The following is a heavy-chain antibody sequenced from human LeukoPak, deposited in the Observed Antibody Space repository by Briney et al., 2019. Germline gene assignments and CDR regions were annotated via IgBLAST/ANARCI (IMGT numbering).Heavy chain of an antibody. CDR2: IYYSGST. V-gene: IGHV4-59*08. CDR1: GGSITGYY. D-gene: IGHD3-22*01. J-gene: IGHJ4*02. Sequence: SETLSLTCTVSGGSITGYYWSWIRQPPGKGLEWIGYIYYSGSTNYNPSLKSRVTISLDTSKNQFSLKLSSVTAADTAVYYCARLRIAYYYDSSGYSETRFFDYWGQGTLVTVTS. CDR3: ARLRIAYYYDSSGYSETRFFDY.